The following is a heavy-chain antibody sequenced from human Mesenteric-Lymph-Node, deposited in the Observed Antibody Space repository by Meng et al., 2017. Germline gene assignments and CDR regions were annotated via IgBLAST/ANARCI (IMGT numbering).Heavy chain of an antibody. CDR2: IKHTGST. CDR1: DGSFSGYY. D-gene: IGHD5-24*01. CDR3: AGNLRDPVRWLPTKYNFFDY. J-gene: IGHJ4*02. V-gene: IGHV4-34*01. Sequence: SETLSLTCAVYDGSFSGYYWNWIRQSPGKGLEWIGEIKHTGSTNYNPSLKSRVTISVDTSKNQFSLNLSSVTAADTAVYYCAGNLRDPVRWLPTKYNFFDYWGQGTVVTVSS.